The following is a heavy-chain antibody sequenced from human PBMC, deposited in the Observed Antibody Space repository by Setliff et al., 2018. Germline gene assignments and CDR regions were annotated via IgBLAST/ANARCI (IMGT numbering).Heavy chain of an antibody. J-gene: IGHJ5*02. CDR1: GGSISGYY. V-gene: IGHV4-59*08. Sequence: SETLSLTCSVSGGSISGYYWSWLRQPPGKGLEWIGYIYNNGRTNYHPALKSRVTISVDTSKNQFSLKLSSVTAADTAVYYCVTAASARSRWYDMGWFDPWGQGTLVTSPQ. CDR2: IYNNGRT. D-gene: IGHD3-22*01. CDR3: VTAASARSRWYDMGWFDP.